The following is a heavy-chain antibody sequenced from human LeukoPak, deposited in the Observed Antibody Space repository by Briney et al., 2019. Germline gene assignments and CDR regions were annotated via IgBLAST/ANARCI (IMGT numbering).Heavy chain of an antibody. CDR2: IFYSGST. CDR1: GGSISSYY. J-gene: IGHJ4*02. D-gene: IGHD3-3*01. CDR3: ASRSSIWSGYQDTLYYFDS. Sequence: SETLSLTCTVSGGSISSYYWSWIRPPPGKRLEWIGHIFYSGSTNYNPTLKSRVTISVDTSTNQFSLKLRSVTAADTAVYYCASRSSIWSGYQDTLYYFDSWGQGTLVTV. V-gene: IGHV4-59*01.